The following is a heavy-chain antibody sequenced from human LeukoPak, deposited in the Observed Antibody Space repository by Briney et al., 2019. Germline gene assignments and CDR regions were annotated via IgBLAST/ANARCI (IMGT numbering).Heavy chain of an antibody. Sequence: GGSLRLSCAASGLTFSRYWLSWVRQAPGRRLEWVANIKYDGSEDYYVDSVKGRFTISRDNAKNSLYLQMNSLRAEDTAVYYCARDPWGYWYFDLWGRGTLVTVPS. V-gene: IGHV3-7*01. CDR2: IKYDGSED. CDR1: GLTFSRYW. CDR3: ARDPWGYWYFDL. J-gene: IGHJ2*01. D-gene: IGHD7-27*01.